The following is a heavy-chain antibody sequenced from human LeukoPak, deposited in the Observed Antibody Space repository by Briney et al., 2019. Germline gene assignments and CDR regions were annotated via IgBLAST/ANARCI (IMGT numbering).Heavy chain of an antibody. CDR2: ISSSGNTI. CDR1: GFTFSSYE. CDR3: ARTLGLWYFDL. V-gene: IGHV3-48*03. J-gene: IGHJ2*01. D-gene: IGHD2-2*01. Sequence: GGSLRLSCAASGFTFSSYEMNWVRQAPGKGLEWISYISSSGNTIYYADSVKGRFTISRDNAKNSLYLQMNSLRVGDTAVYYCARTLGLWYFDLWGRGTLITVSS.